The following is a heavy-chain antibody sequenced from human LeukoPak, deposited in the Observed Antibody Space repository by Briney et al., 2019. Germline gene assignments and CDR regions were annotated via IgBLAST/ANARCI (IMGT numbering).Heavy chain of an antibody. V-gene: IGHV3-21*01. J-gene: IGHJ5*02. CDR3: ARYGYQVTTTFVTFAP. CDR1: GFTFSIYT. D-gene: IGHD3-3*01. Sequence: GGSLRLSCEASGFTFSIYTMNWVRQAPGKGLEWVSIIGADSRDIYYADSVSGRFITSRDDAKNSLSVQMNALRAEDTAVCYCARYGYQVTTTFVTFAPWGQETLLTLPS. CDR2: IGADSRDI.